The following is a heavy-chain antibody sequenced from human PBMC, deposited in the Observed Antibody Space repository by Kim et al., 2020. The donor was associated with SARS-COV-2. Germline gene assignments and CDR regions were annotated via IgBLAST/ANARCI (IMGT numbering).Heavy chain of an antibody. CDR2: ISGSGGST. CDR1: GFTFRSYA. CDR3: AKEGRWWGGLYYFDY. Sequence: GGSLRLSCAASGFTFRSYAMSWVRQAPGKGLEWVSAISGSGGSTYYADSVKGRFTISRDNSKNTLYLQMNSLRAEDTAVYYCAKEGRWWGGLYYFDYWGQGTLVTVSS. D-gene: IGHD2-15*01. V-gene: IGHV3-23*01. J-gene: IGHJ4*02.